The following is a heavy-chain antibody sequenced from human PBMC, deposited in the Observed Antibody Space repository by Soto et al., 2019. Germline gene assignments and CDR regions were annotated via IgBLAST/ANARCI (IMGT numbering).Heavy chain of an antibody. CDR3: ARDEPGGYSYNGMDV. Sequence: SVKVSCKASGGTFSSYDISWVRQAPGQGLEWMGGIIPIFGTANYAQKFQGRVTITADESTSTAYMELSSLRSEDTAVYYCARDEPGGYSYNGMDVWGQGTTVTVSS. CDR2: IIPIFGTA. D-gene: IGHD5-18*01. V-gene: IGHV1-69*13. J-gene: IGHJ6*02. CDR1: GGTFSSYD.